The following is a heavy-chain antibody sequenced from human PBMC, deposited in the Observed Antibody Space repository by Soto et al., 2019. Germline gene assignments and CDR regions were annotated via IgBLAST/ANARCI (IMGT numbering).Heavy chain of an antibody. Sequence: SETLSLTFTVSCASINSSYWSCIPPSPWKGLEWIGYVYYSGSTHYNPSLKSRVTISVDTSKNQFSLKLRSVTAADTAVYYCARGYYDSRGQYNTFDSWGQGTMVTV. D-gene: IGHD3-22*01. CDR1: CASINSSY. J-gene: IGHJ3*02. V-gene: IGHV4-59*13. CDR2: VYYSGST. CDR3: ARGYYDSRGQYNTFDS.